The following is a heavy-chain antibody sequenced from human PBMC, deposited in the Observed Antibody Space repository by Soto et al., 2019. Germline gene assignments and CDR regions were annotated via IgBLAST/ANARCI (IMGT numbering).Heavy chain of an antibody. CDR1: GFTFSNYF. V-gene: IGHV3-74*01. D-gene: IGHD1-1*01. Sequence: GGSLRLSCAASGFTFSNYFMHWVRQVPGEGLVWVSRMSGDGKTISYADSVKGRFTISRDNAKNTLYLQMNSLRVEDTAVYYCARTYVPGIAGFDPWGQGTLVTVPS. J-gene: IGHJ5*02. CDR2: MSGDGKTI. CDR3: ARTYVPGIAGFDP.